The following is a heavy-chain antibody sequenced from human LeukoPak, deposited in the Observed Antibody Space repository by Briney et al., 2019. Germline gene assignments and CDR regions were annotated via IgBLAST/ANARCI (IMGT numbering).Heavy chain of an antibody. CDR1: GGSISSYY. D-gene: IGHD2-15*01. Sequence: SEALSLTCTVSGGSISSYYWSWIRQPPGKGLDWIGYIYYSGSTNYNPSLKSRVTISVDTSKNQFSLKLSSVTAADTAVYYCARKRGGNYYYYMDVWGKGTTVTVSS. V-gene: IGHV4-59*01. CDR3: ARKRGGNYYYYMDV. J-gene: IGHJ6*03. CDR2: IYYSGST.